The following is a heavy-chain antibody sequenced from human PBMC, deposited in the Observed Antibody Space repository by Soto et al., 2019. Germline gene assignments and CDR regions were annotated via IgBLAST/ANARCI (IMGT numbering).Heavy chain of an antibody. CDR2: IDPSDSYT. J-gene: IGHJ6*02. CDR3: ARLSHYNYDMDV. CDR1: GYSFTSCW. V-gene: IGHV5-10-1*01. Sequence: GEPLKMCCKGSGYSFTSCWISWVRQMPGKGLEWMGRIDPSDSYTNYSPSFQGHVTISADKSISTAYLQWSRLKASDTAMYYCARLSHYNYDMDVWGQGTTVTVS.